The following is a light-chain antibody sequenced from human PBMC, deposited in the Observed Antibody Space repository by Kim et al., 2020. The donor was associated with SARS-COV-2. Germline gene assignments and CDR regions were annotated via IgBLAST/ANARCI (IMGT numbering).Light chain of an antibody. CDR3: QQSYISPLT. J-gene: IGKJ3*01. CDR1: QSISRF. Sequence: ASVGDRVTITCRASQSISRFLNWYQQKPGKAHQLLIYAASSLQSGVPSRFSGTGSGRDFTLTITNLQPEDFATYYCQQSYISPLTFGPGTKVDIK. V-gene: IGKV1-39*01. CDR2: AAS.